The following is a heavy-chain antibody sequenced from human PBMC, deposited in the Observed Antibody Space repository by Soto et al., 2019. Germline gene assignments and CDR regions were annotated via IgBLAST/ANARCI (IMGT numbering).Heavy chain of an antibody. CDR3: ARDGGDGYTTRAKNFDY. CDR2: ISYDGSNK. CDR1: GFTFSSYA. J-gene: IGHJ4*02. Sequence: GGSLRLSCAASGFTFSSYAMHWVRQAPGKGLEWVAVISYDGSNKYYADSVKGRFTISRDNSKNTLYLQMNSLRAEDTAVYYCARDGGDGYTTRAKNFDYWGQGTLVTVSS. D-gene: IGHD5-12*01. V-gene: IGHV3-30-3*01.